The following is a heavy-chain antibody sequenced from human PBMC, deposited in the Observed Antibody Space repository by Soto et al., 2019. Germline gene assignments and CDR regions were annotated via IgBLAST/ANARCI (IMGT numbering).Heavy chain of an antibody. CDR3: AKDIGQPLLYGFDS. V-gene: IGHV4-31*03. D-gene: IGHD2-15*01. CDR2: IYYSGST. J-gene: IGHJ4*02. CDR1: GGSISNGGYY. Sequence: PSETLSLTCTVSGGSISNGGYYWSSIRQHPGKGLEWIGYIYYSGSTNYNPSLKSRVTISIDTSKSQFFLNLSSVTAADTAVYYCAKDIGQPLLYGFDSWGQGALVTVSS.